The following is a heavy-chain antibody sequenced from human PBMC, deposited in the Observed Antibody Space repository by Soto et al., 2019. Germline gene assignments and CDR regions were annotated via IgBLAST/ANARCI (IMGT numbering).Heavy chain of an antibody. CDR3: ARSIAARRYYGMDV. CDR2: IIPIFGTA. V-gene: IGHV1-69*13. J-gene: IGHJ6*02. Sequence: ASVKVSCKASGGTFSSYAISWVRQAPGQGPEWMGGIIPIFGTANYAQKFQGRVTITADESTSTAYMELSSLRSEDTAVYYCARSIAARRYYGMDVWGQGTTVTVSS. D-gene: IGHD6-6*01. CDR1: GGTFSSYA.